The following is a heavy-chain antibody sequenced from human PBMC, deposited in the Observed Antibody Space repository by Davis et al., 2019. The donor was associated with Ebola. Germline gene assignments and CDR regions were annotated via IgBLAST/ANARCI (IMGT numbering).Heavy chain of an antibody. D-gene: IGHD2-8*01. CDR1: GGSISSYY. V-gene: IGHV4-59*08. Sequence: PSETLSLTCTVSGGSISSYYWSWIRQPPGKGLEWIGYIYYSGSTNYNPSLKSRVTISVDTSKNQFSLKLSSVTAADTAVYYCARRYCTNGVCSHFDYWGQGTLVTVSS. J-gene: IGHJ4*02. CDR3: ARRYCTNGVCSHFDY. CDR2: IYYSGST.